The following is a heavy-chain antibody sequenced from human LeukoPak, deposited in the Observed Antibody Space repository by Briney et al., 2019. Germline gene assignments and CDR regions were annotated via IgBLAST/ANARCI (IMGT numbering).Heavy chain of an antibody. CDR2: ISSNGGST. CDR1: GFTFSGYA. V-gene: IGHV3-64*01. D-gene: IGHD5-24*01. CDR3: ARDSRDGYNPHFDY. Sequence: GGSLRLSCAASGFTFSGYAMHWVRQAPGKGLEYVSAISSNGGSTYYANSVKGRFTISRDNSKNTLYLQMGNLRAEDMAVYYCARDSRDGYNPHFDYWGQGTLVTVSS. J-gene: IGHJ4*02.